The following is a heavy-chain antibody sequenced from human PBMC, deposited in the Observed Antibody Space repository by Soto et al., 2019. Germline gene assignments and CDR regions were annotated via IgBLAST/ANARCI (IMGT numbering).Heavy chain of an antibody. Sequence: QVQLVESGGGVVQPGRSLRLSCAASGFTFSNYGMHWVRQAPGKGLEWVAVIWYDGSNKYYVDSVKGRFTISRDNSKNTLYLQMNSLRDEDTAVYSCARDGHGSGSYYTYWGQGTLVTVSS. V-gene: IGHV3-33*01. D-gene: IGHD3-10*01. CDR1: GFTFSNYG. CDR2: IWYDGSNK. J-gene: IGHJ4*02. CDR3: ARDGHGSGSYYTY.